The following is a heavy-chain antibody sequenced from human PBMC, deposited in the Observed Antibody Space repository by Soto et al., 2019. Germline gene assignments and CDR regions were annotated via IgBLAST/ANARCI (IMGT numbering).Heavy chain of an antibody. CDR2: INHSGST. CDR1: GGSFSGYY. J-gene: IGHJ5*02. V-gene: IGHV4-34*01. D-gene: IGHD3-10*01. Sequence: SETLSLTCAVYGGSFSGYYWSWIRQPPGKGLEWIGEINHSGSTNYNPSLKSRVTISVDTSKNQFSLKLSSVTAADTAVYYCARALLRGVRGVIIRSQHNWFDPCGEGTLVTVSS. CDR3: ARALLRGVRGVIIRSQHNWFDP.